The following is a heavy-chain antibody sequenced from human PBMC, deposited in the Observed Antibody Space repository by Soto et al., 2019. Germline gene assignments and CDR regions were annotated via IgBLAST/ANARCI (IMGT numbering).Heavy chain of an antibody. J-gene: IGHJ6*02. Sequence: GASVKVSCKASGYTFTSYGISWVRQAPGQGLEWMGWISAYNGNTNYAQKLQGRVNMTTDTSTSTAYMELRSLRSDDTAVYYCAREGYCSSTSCDVYYGMDVWGQGTTVTVSS. V-gene: IGHV1-18*01. CDR1: GYTFTSYG. CDR3: AREGYCSSTSCDVYYGMDV. D-gene: IGHD2-2*01. CDR2: ISAYNGNT.